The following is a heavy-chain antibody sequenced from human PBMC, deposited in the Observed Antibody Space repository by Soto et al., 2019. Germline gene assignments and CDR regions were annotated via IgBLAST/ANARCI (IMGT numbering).Heavy chain of an antibody. D-gene: IGHD3-22*01. Sequence: QVQLVQSGAEVKEPGASVKVSCKASGYIFTNYYVHWVRQAPGQGLEWMGMINPNGGRTTYAQNFRDRVRMTSDTSTNTIYMELDSLRSDDTATYYCARDSYYDNTPLEAFFDFWGQGTLVTVSS. CDR1: GYIFTNYY. CDR2: INPNGGRT. CDR3: ARDSYYDNTPLEAFFDF. J-gene: IGHJ4*02. V-gene: IGHV1-46*01.